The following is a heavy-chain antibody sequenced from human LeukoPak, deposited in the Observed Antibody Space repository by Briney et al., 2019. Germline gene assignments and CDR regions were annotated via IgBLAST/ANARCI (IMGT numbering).Heavy chain of an antibody. Sequence: TGGSLRLSCAASGFSLSSYWMSWVRQAPGNGLEWVANIKQDGSEKYYGDSVKGRSTISRDNAKNSLYLQMNSLRAEDTAVYYCARWDSGNYYGIGDWGQGTLVTVSS. CDR2: IKQDGSEK. CDR3: ARWDSGNYYGIGD. D-gene: IGHD1-26*01. CDR1: GFSLSSYW. V-gene: IGHV3-7*04. J-gene: IGHJ4*02.